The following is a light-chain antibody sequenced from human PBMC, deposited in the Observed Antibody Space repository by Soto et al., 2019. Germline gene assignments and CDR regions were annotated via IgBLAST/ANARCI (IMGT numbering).Light chain of an antibody. J-gene: IGLJ3*02. CDR1: SGDVGGYYY. V-gene: IGLV2-14*01. CDR3: QSYDSSLSRRWV. CDR2: EVS. Sequence: QSALTQPASVSGSPGQSITISCTGTSGDVGGYYYVSWYQQLPGKAPKLMISEVSNRPSGVPDRFSVSKSGASASLAITGLQAEDEADYYCQSYDSSLSRRWVFGGGTKLTVL.